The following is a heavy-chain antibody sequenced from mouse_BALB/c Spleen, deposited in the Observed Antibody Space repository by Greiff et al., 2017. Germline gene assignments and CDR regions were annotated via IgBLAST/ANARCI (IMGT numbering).Heavy chain of an antibody. D-gene: IGHD2-14*01. CDR1: GYSITSDYA. V-gene: IGHV3-2*02. CDR3: ARRTLYYRYDPYYYAMDY. Sequence: EVKLVESGPGLVKPSQSLSLTCTVTGYSITSDYAWNWIRQFPGNKLEWMGYISYSGSTSYNPSLKSRISITRDTSKNQFFLQLNSVTTEDTATYYCARRTLYYRYDPYYYAMDYWGQGTSVTVSS. CDR2: ISYSGST. J-gene: IGHJ4*01.